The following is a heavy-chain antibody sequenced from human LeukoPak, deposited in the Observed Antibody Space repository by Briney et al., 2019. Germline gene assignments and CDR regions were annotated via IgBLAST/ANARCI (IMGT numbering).Heavy chain of an antibody. V-gene: IGHV4-34*01. CDR1: GGSFSGYY. D-gene: IGHD2-2*01. J-gene: IGHJ4*02. Sequence: SETLSLTCAVYGGSFSGYYWSWIRQPPGKGLEWIEEINHSGSTNYNPSLKSRVTISVDTSKNQFSLKLSSVTAADTAVYYCASETYCSSTSCYLGYWGQGTLVTVSS. CDR2: INHSGST. CDR3: ASETYCSSTSCYLGY.